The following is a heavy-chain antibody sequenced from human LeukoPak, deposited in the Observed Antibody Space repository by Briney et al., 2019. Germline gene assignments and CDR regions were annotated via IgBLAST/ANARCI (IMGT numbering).Heavy chain of an antibody. V-gene: IGHV3-30*03. CDR1: GFTFSSYG. J-gene: IGHJ5*02. D-gene: IGHD3-10*01. CDR3: ARGLWFGKNWFDP. CDR2: ISYDGSNK. Sequence: PGGSLRLSCAASGFTFSSYGMHWVRQAPGKGLEWVAVISYDGSNKYYADSVKGRFTISRDNSKNTLYLQMGSLRAEDMAVYYCARGLWFGKNWFDPWGQGTLVTVSS.